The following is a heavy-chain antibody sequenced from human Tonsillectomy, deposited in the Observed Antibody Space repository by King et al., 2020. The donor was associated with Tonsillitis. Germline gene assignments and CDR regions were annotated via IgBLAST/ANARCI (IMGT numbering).Heavy chain of an antibody. CDR1: GYTLTELS. Sequence: QLVQSGAEVKKPGASVKVSCKVSGYTLTELSIHWVRQAPGKGLEWMGGFDPEDGETIYAQRFQGRVTMAEDTSTDTAYMELGSLRSEETAVYYCATGYSSGWSFGFDIRGQGTMVTVSS. CDR3: ATGYSSGWSFGFDI. J-gene: IGHJ3*02. CDR2: FDPEDGET. V-gene: IGHV1-24*01. D-gene: IGHD6-19*01.